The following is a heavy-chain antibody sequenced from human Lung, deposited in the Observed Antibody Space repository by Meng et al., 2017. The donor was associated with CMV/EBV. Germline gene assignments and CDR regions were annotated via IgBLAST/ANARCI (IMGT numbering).Heavy chain of an antibody. Sequence: GGSXRLXXAASGFTFDDYTMHWVRQAPGKGLEWVSLISWDGGSTYYADSVKGRFTISRDNSKNSLYLQMNSLRTEDTALYYCAKEGRYCSSTSCFYYFDYWGQGTLVXVSS. CDR1: GFTFDDYT. CDR3: AKEGRYCSSTSCFYYFDY. V-gene: IGHV3-43*01. J-gene: IGHJ4*02. CDR2: ISWDGGST. D-gene: IGHD2-2*01.